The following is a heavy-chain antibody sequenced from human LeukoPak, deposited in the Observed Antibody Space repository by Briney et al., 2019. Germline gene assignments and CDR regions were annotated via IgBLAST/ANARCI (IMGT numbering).Heavy chain of an antibody. CDR1: GGSISSYY. D-gene: IGHD2-8*01. J-gene: IGHJ4*02. CDR3: ARVKTKRSYFDY. Sequence: SETLSLTCTVSGGSISSYYWSWVRQPPGKGLEGIGYIYYSGSTNYNPSLKSRVTISVDTSKNQFSLKLSSVTAADTAVYYCARVKTKRSYFDYWGQGTLVTVSS. V-gene: IGHV4-59*01. CDR2: IYYSGST.